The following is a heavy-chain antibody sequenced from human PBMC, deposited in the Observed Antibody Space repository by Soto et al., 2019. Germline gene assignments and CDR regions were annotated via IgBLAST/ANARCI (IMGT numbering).Heavy chain of an antibody. V-gene: IGHV4-61*01. D-gene: IGHD1-26*01. Sequence: PSETLSLTCSVSGDSASTDRYFWTWIRQPPGKGLEWIAYISYTGDTNYNPSLKSRVTISIDTSRNQFSLTLTSVTAADTAVYFCARIVVGATVDLWGQGSLVTVSS. J-gene: IGHJ5*02. CDR1: GDSASTDRYF. CDR2: ISYTGDT. CDR3: ARIVVGATVDL.